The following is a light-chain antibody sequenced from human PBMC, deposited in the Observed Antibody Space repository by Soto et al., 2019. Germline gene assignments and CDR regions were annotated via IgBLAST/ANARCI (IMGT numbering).Light chain of an antibody. CDR1: QSVRNSY. Sequence: EIVLTQFPDTLSLSPGERATLSCRASQSVRNSYLAWYQQRPGQAPRLLIYGADSRATGIPDRFSGSGSDTDFTLTISRLEPEDFAVYYCQQYGSSPRYTFGQGPKLEI. V-gene: IGKV3-20*01. CDR2: GAD. J-gene: IGKJ2*01. CDR3: QQYGSSPRYT.